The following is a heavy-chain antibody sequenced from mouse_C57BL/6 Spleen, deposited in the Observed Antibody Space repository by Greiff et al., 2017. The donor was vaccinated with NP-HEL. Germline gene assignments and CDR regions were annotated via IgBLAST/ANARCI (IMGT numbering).Heavy chain of an antibody. V-gene: IGHV1-66*01. CDR2: IYPGSGNT. J-gene: IGHJ3*01. CDR1: GYSFTSYY. CDR3: ARPYYSNYWFAY. D-gene: IGHD2-5*01. Sequence: VQLQQSGPELVKPGASVKISCKASGYSFTSYYIHWVKQRPGQGLEWIGWIYPGSGNTKYNEKFKGKATLTADTSSSTAYMQLSSLTSEDSAVYYCARPYYSNYWFAYWGQGTLVTVSA.